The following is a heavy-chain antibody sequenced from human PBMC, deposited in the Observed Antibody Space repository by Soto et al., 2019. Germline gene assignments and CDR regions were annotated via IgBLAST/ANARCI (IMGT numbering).Heavy chain of an antibody. CDR1: GFTFASYA. Sequence: EVHLLESGGGLVQPGGSLRLSCAASGFTFASYAMGWVRQAPGEGLEWVSSIGGSGSYTYYADSVKGRFTISRDNFKNPLYPQMNSLRAEDTAVYYCAKDNLAPYSKGWAIRFDPWGQGTLVTVSS. D-gene: IGHD6-19*01. CDR2: IGGSGSYT. V-gene: IGHV3-23*01. CDR3: AKDNLAPYSKGWAIRFDP. J-gene: IGHJ5*02.